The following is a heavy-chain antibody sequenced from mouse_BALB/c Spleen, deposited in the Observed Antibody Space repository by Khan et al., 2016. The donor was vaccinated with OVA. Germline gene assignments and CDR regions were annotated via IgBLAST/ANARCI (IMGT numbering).Heavy chain of an antibody. J-gene: IGHJ3*01. CDR1: GFTFSTYG. CDR2: VSTGGGYT. Sequence: EVKLEESGGDLVKPGGSLKLSCAASGFTFSTYGMSWVRPTPDKRLEWVATVSTGGGYTYYPDSVKGRFTISRDNAKNTLYLHMSSLQSEDTAMFSCARLAYYYDRGGFAYWGQGTLVTVSA. V-gene: IGHV5-6*02. CDR3: ARLAYYYDRGGFAY. D-gene: IGHD1-1*01.